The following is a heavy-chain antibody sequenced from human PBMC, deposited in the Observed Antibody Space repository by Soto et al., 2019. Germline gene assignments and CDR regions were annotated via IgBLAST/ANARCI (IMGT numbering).Heavy chain of an antibody. J-gene: IGHJ6*02. Sequence: QVHLVQSGAEVKNPGASVKVSCKASGYSFTRYGIGWARQAPGQGLEWMGWINAYNGNTNYAQNLQGRLTLTTDTSTTTAYMELRSLRSNDPAIYYCAMVDVYVTPSPQDVWGQGTPVTVSS. V-gene: IGHV1-18*01. CDR3: AMVDVYVTPSPQDV. D-gene: IGHD3-16*01. CDR2: INAYNGNT. CDR1: GYSFTRYG.